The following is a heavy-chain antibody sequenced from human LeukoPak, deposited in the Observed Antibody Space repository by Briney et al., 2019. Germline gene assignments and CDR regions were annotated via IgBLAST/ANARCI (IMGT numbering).Heavy chain of an antibody. Sequence: PSQTLSLTCTVSGGSISSGSYYWSWIRQPAGKGLEWIGYIYYSGSTNYNPSLKSRVTISVDTSKNQFSLKLSSVTAADTAVYYCARLYSSSSTIDYWGQGTLVTVSS. D-gene: IGHD6-13*01. CDR1: GGSISSGSYY. J-gene: IGHJ4*02. CDR3: ARLYSSSSTIDY. CDR2: IYYSGST. V-gene: IGHV4-61*10.